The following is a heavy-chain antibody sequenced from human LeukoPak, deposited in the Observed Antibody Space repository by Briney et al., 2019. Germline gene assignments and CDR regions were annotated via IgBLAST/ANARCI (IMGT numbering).Heavy chain of an antibody. Sequence: GGSLRLSCAASGFTFSSYSMNWVRQAPGKGPEWVSSISSSSSYIYYADSVKGRFTISRDNAKNSLYLQMNSLRAEDTAVYYCARGRRIAAAGLYYFDYWGQGTLVTVSS. CDR3: ARGRRIAAAGLYYFDY. D-gene: IGHD6-13*01. CDR2: ISSSSSYI. V-gene: IGHV3-21*01. CDR1: GFTFSSYS. J-gene: IGHJ4*02.